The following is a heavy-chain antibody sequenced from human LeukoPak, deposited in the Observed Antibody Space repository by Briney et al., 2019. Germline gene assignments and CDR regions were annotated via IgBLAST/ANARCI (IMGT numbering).Heavy chain of an antibody. CDR3: ARDRDDDTEYYRETLFDS. Sequence: GASVKVSCKASGGTFSSYAISWVRQAPGQGLEWMGGIILIFGTANYAQKFQGRVTITTDESTSTAYMELSSLRSEDTAVYYCARDRDDDTEYYRETLFDSWGQGTLVTVSS. CDR2: IILIFGTA. CDR1: GGTFSSYA. D-gene: IGHD2/OR15-2a*01. V-gene: IGHV1-69*05. J-gene: IGHJ4*02.